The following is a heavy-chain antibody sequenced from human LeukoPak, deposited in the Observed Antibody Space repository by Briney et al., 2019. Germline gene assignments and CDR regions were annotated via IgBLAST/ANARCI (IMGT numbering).Heavy chain of an antibody. J-gene: IGHJ4*02. Sequence: ASVKVSCKASGYTFTSYGISWVRQAPGQGLEWMGWISAYNGNTNYAQKLQGRVTMTTDKSTSTAYMELSSLRSEDTAVYYCARDRYGDYGDHWGQGTLVTVSS. D-gene: IGHD4-17*01. V-gene: IGHV1-18*01. CDR3: ARDRYGDYGDH. CDR1: GYTFTSYG. CDR2: ISAYNGNT.